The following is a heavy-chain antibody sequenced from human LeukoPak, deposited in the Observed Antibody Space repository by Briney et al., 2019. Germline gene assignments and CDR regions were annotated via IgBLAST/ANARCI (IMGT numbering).Heavy chain of an antibody. CDR3: AKPSNYYGSATDAFDF. CDR2: MYYRGST. CDR1: RGSISSTSYY. Sequence: SETLSLTCTVSRGSISSTSYYWGWIRQPPGKGLEWIGSMYYRGSTYYNPSLKSRVTISVDTSKNQFSLKLTSMTAADTAVYYCAKPSNYYGSATDAFDFWGQGTMVTVSS. J-gene: IGHJ3*01. V-gene: IGHV4-39*07. D-gene: IGHD3-10*01.